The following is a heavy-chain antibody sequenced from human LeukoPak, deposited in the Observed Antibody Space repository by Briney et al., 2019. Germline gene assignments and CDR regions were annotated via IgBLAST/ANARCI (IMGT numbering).Heavy chain of an antibody. V-gene: IGHV3-21*04. J-gene: IGHJ4*02. D-gene: IGHD2/OR15-2a*01. Sequence: PRGSLRLCCAASGFTFSSHSMTSVRQAPGKGLEWVSSISSSSSYIYYADSVKGRFTISRVNAKNSLYLQMNSLRAEDTAVYYCARSGKRMFDYWGQGTLVTVSS. CDR3: ARSGKRMFDY. CDR1: GFTFSSHS. CDR2: ISSSSSYI.